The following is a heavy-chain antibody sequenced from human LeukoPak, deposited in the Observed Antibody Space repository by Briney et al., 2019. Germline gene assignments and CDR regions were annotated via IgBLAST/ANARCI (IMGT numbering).Heavy chain of an antibody. CDR2: INPNSGGT. CDR1: GYTFTDYY. Sequence: GASVKVSCKPSGYTFTDYYMHWVRQAPGQGLEWMGRINPNSGGTNYAQKFQGRVTMTRDTSISTAYMELSRLISDDTAVYYCAALYGDYVSSGYWGQGTLVSVSS. D-gene: IGHD4-17*01. J-gene: IGHJ4*02. V-gene: IGHV1-2*06. CDR3: AALYGDYVSSGY.